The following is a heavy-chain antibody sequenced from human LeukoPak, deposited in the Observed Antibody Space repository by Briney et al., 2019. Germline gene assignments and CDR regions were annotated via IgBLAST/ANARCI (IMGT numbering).Heavy chain of an antibody. CDR1: GGSISPYY. J-gene: IGHJ4*02. CDR3: ARSTGSTMFTDY. Sequence: SETLSLTCTVSGGSISPYYWSWIRQPPGKGLEWLGYIYYSGNTDYNPSLKSRVAISVDTSKTQFSLKLSSVTAADTAVYYCARSTGSTMFTDYWGQGTLVTVSS. D-gene: IGHD3-10*02. CDR2: IYYSGNT. V-gene: IGHV4-59*01.